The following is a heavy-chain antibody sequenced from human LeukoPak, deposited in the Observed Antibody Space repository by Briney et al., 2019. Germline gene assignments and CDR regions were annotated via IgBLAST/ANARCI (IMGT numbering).Heavy chain of an antibody. D-gene: IGHD2-15*01. CDR2: INHSGST. V-gene: IGHV4-34*01. Sequence: ASETLSLTCTVSGGSISSYYWSWIRQPPGKGLEWIGEINHSGSTNYNPSLKSRVTISVDTSKNQFSLKLSSVTAADTAVYYCASYSRPGYCSGGSCRSFQHWGQGTLVTVSS. CDR1: GGSISSYY. CDR3: ASYSRPGYCSGGSCRSFQH. J-gene: IGHJ1*01.